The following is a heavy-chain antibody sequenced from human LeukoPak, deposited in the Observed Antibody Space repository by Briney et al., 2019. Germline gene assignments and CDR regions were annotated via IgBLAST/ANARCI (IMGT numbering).Heavy chain of an antibody. J-gene: IGHJ4*02. CDR2: IYYSGST. Sequence: SETLSLTCTVSGGSISSSSYHWGWIRQPPGKGLEWIGSIYYSGSTYYNPSLKSRVTISVDTSKNQFSLKLGSVTAADTAVYYCARRYCTGGNCYFLGPIFRWGQGTLVTVSS. CDR1: GGSISSSSYH. D-gene: IGHD2-15*01. CDR3: ARRYCTGGNCYFLGPIFR. V-gene: IGHV4-39*01.